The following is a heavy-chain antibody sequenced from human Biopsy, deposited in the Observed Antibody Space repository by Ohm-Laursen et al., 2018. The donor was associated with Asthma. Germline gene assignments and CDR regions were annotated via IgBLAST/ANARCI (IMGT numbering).Heavy chain of an antibody. J-gene: IGHJ4*02. CDR1: GGSISSSSYY. CDR2: IYYSGST. CDR3: VSPPGY. V-gene: IGHV4-39*01. Sequence: SDTLSLTCTVSGGSISSSSYYWGWIRRPPGKGLEFIGTIYYSGSTYYNPSLRSRVTLPVNASKNQFSLKLTSVTAADTAVYYCVSPPGYWGQGTRVTVSS.